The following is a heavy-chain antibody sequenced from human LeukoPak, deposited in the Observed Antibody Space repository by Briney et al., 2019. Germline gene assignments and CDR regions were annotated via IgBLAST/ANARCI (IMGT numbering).Heavy chain of an antibody. CDR1: GGTLISYA. D-gene: IGHD4-17*01. CDR3: ARASTVTIDY. J-gene: IGHJ4*02. Sequence: ASVKVTSKASGGTLISYAISWVRQAPGQGLEWMGRIIPILGIANYAQKFQGRVTITADKSTSTAYMELSSLRSEDTAVYYCARASTVTIDYWGQGTLVTVSS. V-gene: IGHV1-69*04. CDR2: IIPILGIA.